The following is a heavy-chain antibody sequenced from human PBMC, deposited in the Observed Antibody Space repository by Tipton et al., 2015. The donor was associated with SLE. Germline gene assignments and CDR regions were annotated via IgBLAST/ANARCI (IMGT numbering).Heavy chain of an antibody. CDR1: GGSFSGYY. CDR2: INHSGST. D-gene: IGHD2-2*01. Sequence: TLSLTCAVYGGSFSGYYWSWIRQPPGKGLEWIGEINHSGSTNYNPSLKSRITISVDTSKNQFSLKLSSVTAADTAVYYCARRCQYQRLRGGQGTRVPVSS. J-gene: IGHJ4*02. CDR3: ARRCQYQRLR. V-gene: IGHV4-34*01.